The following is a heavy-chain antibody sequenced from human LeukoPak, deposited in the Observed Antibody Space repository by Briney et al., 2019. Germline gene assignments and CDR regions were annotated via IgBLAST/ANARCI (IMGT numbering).Heavy chain of an antibody. CDR2: IFYSGNT. J-gene: IGHJ5*02. D-gene: IGHD4-11*01. CDR1: GDSINSHY. Sequence: PSETLSLTCTVFGDSINSHYWSWLRQAPGKGLEWIGYIFYSGNTNYSPSLKSRVTISIDTSKKQFSLRLTSVTTADTAVHFCARTGDYSRSTGGWFDPWGQGTLVTVSS. V-gene: IGHV4-59*11. CDR3: ARTGDYSRSTGGWFDP.